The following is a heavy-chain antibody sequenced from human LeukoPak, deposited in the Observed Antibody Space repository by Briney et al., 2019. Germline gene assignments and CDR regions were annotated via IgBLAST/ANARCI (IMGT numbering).Heavy chain of an antibody. D-gene: IGHD2-2*01. CDR2: IYYSGST. V-gene: IGHV4-31*03. J-gene: IGHJ6*02. CDR1: GGSISSGGYY. Sequence: SQTLSLTCTVSGGSISSGGYYWSWIRQHPGKGLEWIGYIYYSGSTYYNPSLKSRVTISVDTSKNQFSLKLSSVTAADTAVYYCVASVPAATSLQSYGMDVWGQGTTVTVSS. CDR3: VASVPAATSLQSYGMDV.